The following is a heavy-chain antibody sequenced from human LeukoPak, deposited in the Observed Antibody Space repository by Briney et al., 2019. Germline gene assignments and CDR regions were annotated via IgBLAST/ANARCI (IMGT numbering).Heavy chain of an antibody. J-gene: IGHJ4*02. CDR2: ISGSSGTT. D-gene: IGHD5-18*01. Sequence: GGSLRLSCAASGFTFSNYAMSWVRQAPGKGLEWVSVISGSSGTTFYADSVKGRFTISRDNSKNTLYLQMNTLRAEDTAVYYCARYHTALNYWGQGTLVTASS. CDR3: ARYHTALNY. CDR1: GFTFSNYA. V-gene: IGHV3-23*01.